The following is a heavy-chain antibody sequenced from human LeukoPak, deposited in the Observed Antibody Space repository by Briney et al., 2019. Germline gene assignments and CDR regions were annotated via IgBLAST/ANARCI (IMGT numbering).Heavy chain of an antibody. J-gene: IGHJ3*02. Sequence: SETLSLTCTVSGGSISSYYWSWIRQPPGKGLEWIGYIYYSGSTNYNPSLKSRVTISVDTSKNQFSLKLSSVTAADTAVYHCARVDSSVDAFDIWGQGTMVTVSS. CDR1: GGSISSYY. V-gene: IGHV4-59*01. D-gene: IGHD3-22*01. CDR2: IYYSGST. CDR3: ARVDSSVDAFDI.